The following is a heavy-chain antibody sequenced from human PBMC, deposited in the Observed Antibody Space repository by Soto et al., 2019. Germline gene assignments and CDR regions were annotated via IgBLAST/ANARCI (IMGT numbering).Heavy chain of an antibody. V-gene: IGHV4-39*01. CDR1: GGSITRNNHF. Sequence: QLQLQESGPGLVKASETLSLTCTVSGGSITRNNHFWGWIRQSPGKGLEWIGSIQYGGTTNYNPCLKSRVMMSAETSKNQFTLMMNSVTAADTAVYYCARLGSSGWYQGSYFDYWGQGPLVTVSS. CDR3: ARLGSSGWYQGSYFDY. D-gene: IGHD6-19*01. J-gene: IGHJ4*02. CDR2: IQYGGTT.